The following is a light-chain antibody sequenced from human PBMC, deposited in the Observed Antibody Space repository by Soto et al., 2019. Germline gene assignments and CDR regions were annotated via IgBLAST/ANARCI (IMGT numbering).Light chain of an antibody. CDR3: YSYAGSHNV. J-gene: IGLJ1*01. Sequence: QSALTQPASVSGSPGQSITISCTGTSSDVGGYNYVSWYQQHPGKAPKLMIYEVSYRPSGVSDRFSGSKSGNTASLTVSGLQAEDEADYYCYSYAGSHNVFGTGTKVTV. CDR1: SSDVGGYNY. V-gene: IGLV2-14*01. CDR2: EVS.